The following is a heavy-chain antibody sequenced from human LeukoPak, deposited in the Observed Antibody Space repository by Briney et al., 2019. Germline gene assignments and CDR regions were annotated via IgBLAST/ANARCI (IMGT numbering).Heavy chain of an antibody. D-gene: IGHD3-22*01. CDR2: MNPNSGNR. CDR1: GYTFTSYD. J-gene: IGHJ3*02. CDR3: VKVSPPSDAFDI. V-gene: IGHV1-8*01. Sequence: ASVTVSCKAAGYTFTSYDINRGRQATGQGLEWMGWMNPNSGNRGYAQKFQGRVTMTRNISISTAYMELSSLRSEDTAVYYCVKVSPPSDAFDIWGQGTMVTVSS.